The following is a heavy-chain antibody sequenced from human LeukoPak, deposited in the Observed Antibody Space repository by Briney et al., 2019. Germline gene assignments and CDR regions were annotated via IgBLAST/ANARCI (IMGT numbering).Heavy chain of an antibody. CDR2: IIPIFGTA. Sequence: SVKVSSKASGGTFSGYAISWVRQAPGQGLEWMGGIIPIFGTANYAQKFQGRVTITADKSTSTAYMELSSLRSEDTAVYYCARDHTYDFWSGSNWFDPWGQGTLVTVSS. V-gene: IGHV1-69*06. CDR1: GGTFSGYA. CDR3: ARDHTYDFWSGSNWFDP. J-gene: IGHJ5*02. D-gene: IGHD3-3*01.